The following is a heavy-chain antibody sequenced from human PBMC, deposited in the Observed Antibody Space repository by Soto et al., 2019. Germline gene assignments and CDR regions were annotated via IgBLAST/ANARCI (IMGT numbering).Heavy chain of an antibody. V-gene: IGHV4-59*01. CDR3: ARADGSGSYIPYNWFDP. CDR2: IYYSGST. CDR1: GGSISSYY. Sequence: PSETLSLTCTVSGGSISSYYWSWIRQPPGKGLEWIGYIYYSGSTNYNPSLKSRVTISVDTSKNQFSLKLSSVTAADTAVYYCARADGSGSYIPYNWFDPWGQGTLVTVSS. J-gene: IGHJ5*02. D-gene: IGHD3-10*01.